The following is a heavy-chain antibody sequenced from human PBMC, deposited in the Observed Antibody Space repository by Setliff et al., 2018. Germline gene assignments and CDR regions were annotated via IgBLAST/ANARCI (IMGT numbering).Heavy chain of an antibody. Sequence: ASVKVSCKASGYMFKSYGITWMRQAPGQGPEWMGWISPYNDNTNSAEKFQDRITITTDTSTSTSYMELRSLRSDDTAVYYCSRLVRYCTTTTCQRASGDDYWGQGTLVTVSS. J-gene: IGHJ4*02. CDR1: GYMFKSYG. V-gene: IGHV1-18*01. D-gene: IGHD2-8*01. CDR2: ISPYNDNT. CDR3: SRLVRYCTTTTCQRASGDDY.